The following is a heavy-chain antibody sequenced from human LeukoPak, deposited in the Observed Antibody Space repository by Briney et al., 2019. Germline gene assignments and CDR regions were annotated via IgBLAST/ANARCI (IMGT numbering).Heavy chain of an antibody. V-gene: IGHV4-31*03. D-gene: IGHD3-10*01. CDR1: GGSINSGGYY. J-gene: IGHJ6*03. CDR3: ATNPPVTMVRGVIWYYMDV. Sequence: SETLSLTCTVSGGSINSGGYYWSWIRQHPGKGLEWIGYIYYSGSTYYNPSLKSRVTISVDTSKNQFSLKLSSVTAADTAVYYGATNPPVTMVRGVIWYYMDVWGKGTTVTVSS. CDR2: IYYSGST.